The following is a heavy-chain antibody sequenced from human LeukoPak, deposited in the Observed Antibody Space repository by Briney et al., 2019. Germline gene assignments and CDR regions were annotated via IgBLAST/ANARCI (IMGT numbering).Heavy chain of an antibody. CDR2: IKEDGTEK. CDR1: GFTFSAYW. D-gene: IGHD5-24*01. CDR3: ARGRWSDY. J-gene: IGHJ4*02. V-gene: IGHV3-7*01. Sequence: PGGSLRLSCAASGFTFSAYWMTWVRQAPGKGLEWVANIKEDGTEKNYVDSVKGRFTISRDNVKKSLYLEMNSLRVEDTAVHYCARGRWSDYWGQGTQVTVSS.